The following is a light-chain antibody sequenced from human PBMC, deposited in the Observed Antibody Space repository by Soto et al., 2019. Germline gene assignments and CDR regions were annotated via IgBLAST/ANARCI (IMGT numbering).Light chain of an antibody. CDR1: QSINSW. J-gene: IGKJ1*01. Sequence: DIQMAQSPSTLSASVGDRVTITCRASQSINSWLAWYQQKPGKAPKLLIYKASSLESGVPSRFSGSGSGTEFTITISSLQPDDFATYYCQQYITYWTFGQGTKVEIK. CDR3: QQYITYWT. V-gene: IGKV1-5*03. CDR2: KAS.